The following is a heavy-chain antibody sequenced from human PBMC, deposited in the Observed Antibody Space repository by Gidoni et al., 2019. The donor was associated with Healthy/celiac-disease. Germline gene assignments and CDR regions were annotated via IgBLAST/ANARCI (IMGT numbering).Heavy chain of an antibody. J-gene: IGHJ6*02. CDR3: ARYCSSTSCYTTEDYYGMDV. Sequence: QVQLQESGPGLVKPSETLSLTCTVSGGSISSYYWSWIRQPPGKGLEWIGYIYYSGSTNYNPSLKSRVTISVDTSKNQFSLKLSSVTAADTAVYYCARYCSSTSCYTTEDYYGMDVWGQGTTVTVSS. CDR2: IYYSGST. D-gene: IGHD2-2*02. V-gene: IGHV4-59*01. CDR1: GGSISSYY.